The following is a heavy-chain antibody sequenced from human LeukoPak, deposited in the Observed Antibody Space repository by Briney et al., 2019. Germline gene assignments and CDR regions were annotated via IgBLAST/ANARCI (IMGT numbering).Heavy chain of an antibody. CDR2: ISYDGSNK. CDR3: ARDHGSSGWYETVDY. D-gene: IGHD6-19*01. CDR1: GFTFSTYA. V-gene: IGHV3-30-3*01. J-gene: IGHJ4*02. Sequence: PGGSLRLSCAASGFTFSTYAMHWVRQAPGKGLEWVAVISYDGSNKYCADSVKGRFTISRDNSKNTLYLQMNSLRAEDTAVYYCARDHGSSGWYETVDYWGQGTLVTVSS.